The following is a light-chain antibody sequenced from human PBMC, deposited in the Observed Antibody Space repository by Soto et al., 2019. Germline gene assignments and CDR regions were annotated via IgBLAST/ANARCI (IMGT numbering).Light chain of an antibody. J-gene: IGKJ2*01. Sequence: EIVMTQSPATLSVSPGERATLSCRASQSVSSSLAWYQQKPGQAPRLLIYGASTRATGIPARFSGSGSGTEFTLTISSLQSEDFAVYSCQQYNNFPLYTFGQGTQLEIK. V-gene: IGKV3-15*01. CDR1: QSVSSS. CDR3: QQYNNFPLYT. CDR2: GAS.